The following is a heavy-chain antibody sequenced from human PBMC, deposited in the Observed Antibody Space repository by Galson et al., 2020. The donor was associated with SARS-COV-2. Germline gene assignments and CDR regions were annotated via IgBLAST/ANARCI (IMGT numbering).Heavy chain of an antibody. V-gene: IGHV3-15*01. CDR1: GSTLSNAG. CDR2: TKRKTDGGTT. J-gene: IGHJ4*02. CDR3: TTGESSYDSSGYLFDY. Sequence: GGSRRPSCAASGSTLSNAGTSWVRQAPGKGLEWVGRTKRKTDGGTTDYAAPVKGRFTISRDDSKNTLYLQMNSLKTEDTAVYYCTTGESSYDSSGYLFDYWGQGTLVTVSS. D-gene: IGHD3-22*01.